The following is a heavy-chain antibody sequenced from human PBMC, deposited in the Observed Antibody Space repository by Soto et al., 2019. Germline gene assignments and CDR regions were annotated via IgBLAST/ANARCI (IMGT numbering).Heavy chain of an antibody. Sequence: QVQLVQCGAEVKKPGASVKVSCMASSYTFTSCGINWVRQARGQGVEWMGWIIAYNGNTNYAQKLQGRVTMTTDTSTSTAYMELRSLRSDDTAVYYCAREGYCISTSCRHYDYYGMDVWGQGTTVTVSS. CDR2: IIAYNGNT. CDR1: SYTFTSCG. J-gene: IGHJ6*02. D-gene: IGHD2-2*01. V-gene: IGHV1-18*01. CDR3: AREGYCISTSCRHYDYYGMDV.